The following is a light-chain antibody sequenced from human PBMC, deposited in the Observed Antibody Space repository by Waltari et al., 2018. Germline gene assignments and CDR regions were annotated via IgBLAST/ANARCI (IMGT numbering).Light chain of an antibody. CDR2: GTS. CDR3: QHDLNLPVA. Sequence: EIVLTQFPGTLSLSPGERVILSCRASQSLRSQLAWYQQKPGPAPRRLVYGTSNRATGSPDRVSDSGSGPDFSLTISRLDPEDCAVDYCQHDLNLPVAFGPGTKVEIK. J-gene: IGKJ3*01. CDR1: QSLRSQ. V-gene: IGKV3-20*01.